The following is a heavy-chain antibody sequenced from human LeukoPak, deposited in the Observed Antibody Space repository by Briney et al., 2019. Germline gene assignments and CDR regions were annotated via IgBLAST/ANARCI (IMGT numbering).Heavy chain of an antibody. Sequence: PSETLSLTCTVSGGSISSSSYYWGWIRQPPGKGLEWIGSIYYSGSTYYNPSLKSRVTISVDTSKNQFSLKLSSVTAADTAVYYCARVEYYYYYMDVWGKGTTATVSS. CDR3: ARVEYYYYYMDV. CDR2: IYYSGST. D-gene: IGHD5-24*01. J-gene: IGHJ6*03. V-gene: IGHV4-39*07. CDR1: GGSISSSSYY.